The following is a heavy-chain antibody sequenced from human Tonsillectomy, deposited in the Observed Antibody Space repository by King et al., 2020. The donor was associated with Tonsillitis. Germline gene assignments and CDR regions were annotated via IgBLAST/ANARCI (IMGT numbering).Heavy chain of an antibody. CDR2: ISGSGGNT. V-gene: IGHV3-23*04. CDR3: AKERGGTMIIVVIHAFDI. D-gene: IGHD3-22*01. CDR1: GFTFRSYA. J-gene: IGHJ3*02. Sequence: VQLVESGGGLVQPGGSLRLSCAASGFTFRSYAMTWVRQAPGKGLEWVSAISGSGGNTYYADSVKGRFTISRDNSKNTLYLQMNSLRAEDTAVYYCAKERGGTMIIVVIHAFDIWGQGTMVTVSS.